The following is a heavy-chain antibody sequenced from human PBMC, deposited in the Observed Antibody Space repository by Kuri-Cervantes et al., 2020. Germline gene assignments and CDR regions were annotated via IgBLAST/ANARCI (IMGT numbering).Heavy chain of an antibody. J-gene: IGHJ6*03. CDR3: AKSYYYYYMDV. CDR2: ISGSGGST. CDR1: GFTFSSYA. V-gene: IGHV3-23*01. Sequence: GESLKISCAAPGFTFSSYAMSWVRQAPGKGLEWVSAISGSGGSTYYADSVKGRFTISRDNSKNTLYLQMNSLRAEDTAVYYCAKSYYYYYMDVWGKGTTVTVSS.